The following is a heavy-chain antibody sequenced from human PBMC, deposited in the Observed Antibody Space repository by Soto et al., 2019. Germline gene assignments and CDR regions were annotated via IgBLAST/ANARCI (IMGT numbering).Heavy chain of an antibody. Sequence: EVQLVESGGGLVRPGGSLRLSCEASGFSLSSVWMTWVRQVPGKGLEWIGRIKREIDGATTDFAAPVKGRFSISRYDSINTFYLHLNCLQSEDTAVYYCPTLVRIISSGSYANCFYPWGQGTLVTVSS. CDR3: PTLVRIISSGSYANCFYP. D-gene: IGHD3-16*01. CDR1: GFSLSSVW. V-gene: IGHV3-15*05. CDR2: IKREIDGATT. J-gene: IGHJ5*02.